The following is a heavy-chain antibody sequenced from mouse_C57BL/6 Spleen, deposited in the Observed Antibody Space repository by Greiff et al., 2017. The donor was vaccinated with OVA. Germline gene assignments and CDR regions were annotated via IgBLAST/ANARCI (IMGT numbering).Heavy chain of an antibody. D-gene: IGHD1-1*01. J-gene: IGHJ2*01. CDR2: IDPETGGT. V-gene: IGHV1-15*01. CDR1: GYTFTDYE. CDR3: TRTSTVVADYFDY. Sequence: VKLQESGAELVRPGASVTLSCKASGYTFTDYEMHWVQQTPVHGLEWIGAIDPETGGTAYNQKFKGKAILTADKSSSTAYMELRSLTSEDSAVYYCTRTSTVVADYFDYWGQGTTLTVSS.